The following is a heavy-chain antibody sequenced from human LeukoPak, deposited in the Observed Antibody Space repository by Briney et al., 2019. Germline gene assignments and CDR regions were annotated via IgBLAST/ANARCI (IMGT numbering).Heavy chain of an antibody. D-gene: IGHD2-2*01. CDR2: IIPILGIA. CDR3: ARDSGWEVPAAMMGGYYYYGMDV. V-gene: IGHV1-69*04. Sequence: SSVKVSCKASGGTFSSYAISCVRQAPGQGLEWMGRIIPILGIANYAQKFQGRVTITADKSTRKAYMELSSLRSEDTAVYYCARDSGWEVPAAMMGGYYYYGMDVWGQGTTVTVSS. CDR1: GGTFSSYA. J-gene: IGHJ6*02.